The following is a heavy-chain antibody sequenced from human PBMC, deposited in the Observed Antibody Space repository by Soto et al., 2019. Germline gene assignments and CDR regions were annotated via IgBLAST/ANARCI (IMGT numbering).Heavy chain of an antibody. CDR3: ARVGLTYCSSNSCYAGWLDP. CDR2: ISAYNGNT. Sequence: ASVKVSCKASGYTFTSYGISWVRQAPGQGLEWMGWISAYNGNTNYAQKLQGRVTMTTDTSTSTAYMELRSLRSDDTAVYYCARVGLTYCSSNSCYAGWLDPWGQGTLVTVSS. V-gene: IGHV1-18*01. J-gene: IGHJ5*02. D-gene: IGHD2-2*01. CDR1: GYTFTSYG.